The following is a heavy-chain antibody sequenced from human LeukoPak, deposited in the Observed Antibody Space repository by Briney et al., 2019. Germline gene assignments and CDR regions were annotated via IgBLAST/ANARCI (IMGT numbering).Heavy chain of an antibody. CDR2: IIPIFGTA. J-gene: IGHJ4*02. Sequence: SVKVSCKASGGTFSSYAISWVRQAPGQGLEWMGGIIPIFGTANYAQKSQGRVTITADESTSTAYMELSSLRSEDTAVYYCATKRGYSYGYFDYWGQGTLVTVSS. V-gene: IGHV1-69*13. CDR3: ATKRGYSYGYFDY. CDR1: GGTFSSYA. D-gene: IGHD5-18*01.